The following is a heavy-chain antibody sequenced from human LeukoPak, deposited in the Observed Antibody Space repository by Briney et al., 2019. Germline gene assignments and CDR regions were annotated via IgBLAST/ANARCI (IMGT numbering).Heavy chain of an antibody. CDR2: ISYDGNNK. J-gene: IGHJ4*02. Sequence: PGGSLRLSCAASGFTFSSYAMHWVRQAPGKGLEWVAVISYDGNNKYYADSVKGRFTISRDNSKNTLYLQMNSLRAEDTAVSHCARGMGGYDSLGPHLDYWGQGTLVTVSS. V-gene: IGHV3-30-3*01. CDR1: GFTFSSYA. D-gene: IGHD5-12*01. CDR3: ARGMGGYDSLGPHLDY.